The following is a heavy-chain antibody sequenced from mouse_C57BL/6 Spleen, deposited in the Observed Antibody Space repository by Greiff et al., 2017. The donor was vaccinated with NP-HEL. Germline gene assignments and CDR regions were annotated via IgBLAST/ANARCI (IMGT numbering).Heavy chain of an antibody. CDR1: GYSFTGYY. Sequence: EVQLQHSGPELVKPGASVKISCKASGYSFTGYYMNWVKQSPEKSLEWIGEINPSNGGTTYNQKFKAKATLTVDTSSSTAYMQLSSLTSEDSAVFYYARWRGDDSRSWFACWGKGTLVTVAA. CDR2: INPSNGGT. D-gene: IGHD2-13*01. CDR3: ARWRGDDSRSWFAC. V-gene: IGHV1-42*01. J-gene: IGHJ3*01.